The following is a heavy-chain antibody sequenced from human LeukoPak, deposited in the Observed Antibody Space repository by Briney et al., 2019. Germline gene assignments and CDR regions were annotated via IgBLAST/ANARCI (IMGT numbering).Heavy chain of an antibody. CDR3: AREIFGSGSYPDF. Sequence: GGSPRLSCAASGFSFDTYAMHWVRQAPGQGLEWVALWHDGSHKFYSNSVRGQFTISRDNSKNTVYLQMNNLRPDDTAVYYCAREIFGSGSYPDFWGQGTLVTVSS. CDR1: GFSFDTYA. V-gene: IGHV3-33*01. CDR2: WHDGSHK. D-gene: IGHD3-10*01. J-gene: IGHJ4*02.